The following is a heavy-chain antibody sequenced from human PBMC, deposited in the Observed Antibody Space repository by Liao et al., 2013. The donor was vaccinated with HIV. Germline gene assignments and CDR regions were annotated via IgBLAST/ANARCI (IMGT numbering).Heavy chain of an antibody. Sequence: QVQLQQWGAGLLKPSETLSLTCAVYGGSFSGYYWSWIRQPPGKGLEWIGRIYTSGSTNYNPSLKSRVTISVDTSKNQFSLKLSSVTAADTAVYYCARDKGRSWPFDAFDIWGQGTMVTVSS. CDR3: ARDKGRSWPFDAFDI. J-gene: IGHJ3*02. V-gene: IGHV4-59*10. CDR1: GGSFSGYY. D-gene: IGHD6-13*01. CDR2: IYTSGST.